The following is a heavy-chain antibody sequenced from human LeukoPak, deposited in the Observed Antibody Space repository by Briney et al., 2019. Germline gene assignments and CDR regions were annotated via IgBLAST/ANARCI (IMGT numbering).Heavy chain of an antibody. CDR2: INPNSGGT. V-gene: IGHV1-2*02. Sequence: ASVKVSCKASGYTFTGYYMHWVRQAPGQGLEWMGWINPNSGGTNYAQKFQGRVTMTRDTSISTAYMELSRLRSDDTAVYYCAREDSGYDPVGFDPWGQGTLVTVSS. CDR3: AREDSGYDPVGFDP. D-gene: IGHD5-12*01. J-gene: IGHJ5*02. CDR1: GYTFTGYY.